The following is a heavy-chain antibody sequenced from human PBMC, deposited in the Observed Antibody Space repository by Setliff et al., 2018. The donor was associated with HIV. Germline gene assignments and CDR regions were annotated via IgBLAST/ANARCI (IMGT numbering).Heavy chain of an antibody. CDR2: INAGTGNT. D-gene: IGHD5-18*01. Sequence: ASVKVSCKASGYRFTGFAIHWVRQAPGQRFEWMGWINAGTGNTKYSQKFQDRVTISRDIHANTAYMELSSLRSEDTAIYYCARSLREYSYGSPDYWGPGTLSPS. CDR3: ARSLREYSYGSPDY. J-gene: IGHJ4*02. V-gene: IGHV1-3*01. CDR1: GYRFTGFA.